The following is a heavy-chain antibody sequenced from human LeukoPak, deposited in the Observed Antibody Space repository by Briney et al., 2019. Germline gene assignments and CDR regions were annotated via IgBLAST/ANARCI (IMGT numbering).Heavy chain of an antibody. V-gene: IGHV3-30*18. Sequence: GRSLRLSCAASEFTFSSYGMHWVRQAPGKGLEWVAVISYDGSNKYYADSVKGRFTISRDNSKNTLYLQMNSLRAEDTAVYYCAKDFSWYSSDLRPPYFDYWGQGTLVTVSS. CDR1: EFTFSSYG. CDR3: AKDFSWYSSDLRPPYFDY. D-gene: IGHD6-19*01. J-gene: IGHJ4*02. CDR2: ISYDGSNK.